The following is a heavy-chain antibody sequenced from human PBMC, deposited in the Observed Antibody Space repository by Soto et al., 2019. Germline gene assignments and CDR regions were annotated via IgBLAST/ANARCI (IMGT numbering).Heavy chain of an antibody. CDR2: ISGSGGST. Sequence: GGSLRLSCAASGFTFSSYAMSWVRQAPGKGLEWVSVISGSGGSTYYADSVKGRFTISRDNSKNTLYLQMNSLRAEDTAVYYCARDGYSYGSGSYGMDVWGQGTTVTVSS. V-gene: IGHV3-23*01. D-gene: IGHD5-18*01. CDR3: ARDGYSYGSGSYGMDV. CDR1: GFTFSSYA. J-gene: IGHJ6*02.